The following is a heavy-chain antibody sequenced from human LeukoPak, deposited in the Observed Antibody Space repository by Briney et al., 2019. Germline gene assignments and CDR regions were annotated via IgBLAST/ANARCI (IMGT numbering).Heavy chain of an antibody. D-gene: IGHD2-21*02. CDR2: ISGGGGGT. CDR1: GFTFSSSG. Sequence: GGSLRLSCAASGFTFSSSGMSWVRQAPGKGLEWVSAISGGGGGTSYADSVKGRFTISRDNSKNTLYLQMNSLRAEDTAVYYCAKVPLGFGMTTIPYDYWGQGTLVTVSS. CDR3: AKVPLGFGMTTIPYDY. V-gene: IGHV3-23*01. J-gene: IGHJ4*02.